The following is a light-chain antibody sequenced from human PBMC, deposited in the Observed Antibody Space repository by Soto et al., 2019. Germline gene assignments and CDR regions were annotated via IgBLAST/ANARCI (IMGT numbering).Light chain of an antibody. V-gene: IGKV3-20*01. Sequence: EIGLTQSPSTLSLSPGERATLSCRASQSIIFYLAWYQQKPGQALRLLIYCASSRASGITDRFSGSGSGADFTLSITRLEPEDFALYYCQQYGSTPVTFGGGTKVDIK. J-gene: IGKJ4*01. CDR1: QSIIFY. CDR2: CAS. CDR3: QQYGSTPVT.